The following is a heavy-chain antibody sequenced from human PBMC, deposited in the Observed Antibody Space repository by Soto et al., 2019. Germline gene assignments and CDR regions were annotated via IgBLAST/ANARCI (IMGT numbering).Heavy chain of an antibody. CDR1: GYNFTSYW. D-gene: IGHD3-10*01. CDR2: IYPGDSDT. V-gene: IGHV5-51*01. J-gene: IGHJ4*02. Sequence: PGESLKISCQGSGYNFTSYWIGWVRQMPGKGLEWMGIIYPGDSDTRYSPYFQGQVTISADKSISTAYLQWSSLKASDTAMYYCARIQSRYYGSGSYGYWGQGTLVTVSS. CDR3: ARIQSRYYGSGSYGY.